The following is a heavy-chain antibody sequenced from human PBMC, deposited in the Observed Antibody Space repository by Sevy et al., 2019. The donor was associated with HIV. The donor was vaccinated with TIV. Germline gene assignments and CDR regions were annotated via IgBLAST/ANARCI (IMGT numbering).Heavy chain of an antibody. V-gene: IGHV3-48*03. CDR2: ISTSGSNR. CDR1: GFIFSSFE. Sequence: GGSLRLSCAASGFIFSSFEMNWVRQAPGKGLEWVSSISTSGSNRYYADSVKGRVTISRDNAKKSLYLQMNSLRAEDTAIYFCAKRGGQYDLGMDVWGQRTTDTVSS. CDR3: AKRGGQYDLGMDV. J-gene: IGHJ6*02. D-gene: IGHD1-1*01.